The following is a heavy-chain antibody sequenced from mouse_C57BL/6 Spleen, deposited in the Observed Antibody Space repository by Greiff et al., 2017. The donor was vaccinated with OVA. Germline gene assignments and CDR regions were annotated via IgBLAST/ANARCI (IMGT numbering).Heavy chain of an antibody. Sequence: QVQLQQPGAELVKPGASVKLSCKASGYTFTSYWMHWVKQRPGQGLEWIGMIHPNSGSTNYNEKFKSKATLTVDKSSSPAYMQLSSLTSEDSAVYYCAKASYYDYDYWGQGTTLTVSS. J-gene: IGHJ2*01. CDR1: GYTFTSYW. CDR3: AKASYYDYDY. D-gene: IGHD2-4*01. V-gene: IGHV1-64*01. CDR2: IHPNSGST.